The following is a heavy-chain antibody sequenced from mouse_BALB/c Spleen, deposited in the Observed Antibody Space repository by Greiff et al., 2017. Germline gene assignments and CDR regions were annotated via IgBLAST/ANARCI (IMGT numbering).Heavy chain of an antibody. J-gene: IGHJ4*01. CDR2: ISYDGSN. D-gene: IGHD5-1-1*01. CDR1: GYSITSGYY. Sequence: EVKLMESGPGLVKPSQSLSLTCSVTGYSITSGYYWNWIRQFPGNKLEWMGYISYDGSNNYNPSLKNRISITRDTSKNQFFLKLNSVTTEDTATYYCARDPYQGAMDYWGQGTSVTVSS. V-gene: IGHV3-6*02. CDR3: ARDPYQGAMDY.